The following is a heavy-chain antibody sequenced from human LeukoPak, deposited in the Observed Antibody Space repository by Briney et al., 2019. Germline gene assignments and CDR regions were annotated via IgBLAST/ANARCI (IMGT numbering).Heavy chain of an antibody. CDR2: INPNSGGT. Sequence: ASVKVSCKASGYTFTGYYMHWVRQAPGRGLEWMGWINPNSGGTNYAQKFQGRVTMTRDTSISTAYMELSRLRSDDTAVYYCARDLSGYIRGAFDIWGQGTMVTVSS. V-gene: IGHV1-2*02. J-gene: IGHJ3*02. CDR3: ARDLSGYIRGAFDI. D-gene: IGHD3-3*01. CDR1: GYTFTGYY.